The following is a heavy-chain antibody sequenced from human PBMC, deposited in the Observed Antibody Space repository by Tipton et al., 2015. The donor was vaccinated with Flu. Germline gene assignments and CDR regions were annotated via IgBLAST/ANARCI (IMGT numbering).Heavy chain of an antibody. Sequence: TLSLTCTVSGDSISSYYWSWIRQPPGKGLEWIGSIYYSGTTNYNPSLKSRVTMSVDTSKNQFSLKLSPVTAADTAIYYCASGGGIVVENWFDPWGQGTLVTVSS. CDR2: IYYSGTT. CDR3: ASGGGIVVENWFDP. V-gene: IGHV4-59*01. CDR1: GDSISSYY. J-gene: IGHJ5*02. D-gene: IGHD3-22*01.